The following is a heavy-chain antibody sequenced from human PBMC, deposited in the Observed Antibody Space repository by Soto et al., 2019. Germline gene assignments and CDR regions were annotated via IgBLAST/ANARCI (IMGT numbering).Heavy chain of an antibody. CDR3: ARVARYSGYDFTY. V-gene: IGHV4-61*01. J-gene: IGHJ4*02. CDR1: GGSVSSGSYY. CDR2: IYYTGST. D-gene: IGHD5-12*01. Sequence: SETLSLTCTVSGGSVSSGSYYWSWIRQPPGKGLEWIGYIYYTGSTNYNPSLKSRVTISVDTSKNQFSLKLSSVTAADTAVYYCARVARYSGYDFTYWGQGTLVTVSS.